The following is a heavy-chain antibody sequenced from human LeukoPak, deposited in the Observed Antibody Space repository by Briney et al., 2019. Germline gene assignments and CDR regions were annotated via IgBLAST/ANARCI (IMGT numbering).Heavy chain of an antibody. Sequence: APVKVSCKASGGTFSSYAISWVRQAPGQGLEWMGGIIPIFGTANYAQKFQGRVTITTDESTSTAYMELSSLRSEDTAVYYCARDLGAAATINWGQGTLVTVSS. CDR1: GGTFSSYA. CDR2: IIPIFGTA. V-gene: IGHV1-69*05. CDR3: ARDLGAAATIN. D-gene: IGHD6-13*01. J-gene: IGHJ4*02.